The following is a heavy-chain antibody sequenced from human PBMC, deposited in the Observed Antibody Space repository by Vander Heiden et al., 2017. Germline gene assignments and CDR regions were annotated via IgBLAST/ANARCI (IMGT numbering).Heavy chain of an antibody. J-gene: IGHJ4*02. V-gene: IGHV3-21*01. D-gene: IGHD6-19*01. CDR1: GFTFSSYS. CDR3: ARDSPAVAGNDY. Sequence: EVQLVESGGGLVKPGGSLRLSCAASGFTFSSYSRNWVRQAPGKGLEWVSSISSSSSYIYYADSVKGRFTISRDNAKNSLYLQMNSLRAEDTAVYYCARDSPAVAGNDYWGQGTLVTVSS. CDR2: ISSSSSYI.